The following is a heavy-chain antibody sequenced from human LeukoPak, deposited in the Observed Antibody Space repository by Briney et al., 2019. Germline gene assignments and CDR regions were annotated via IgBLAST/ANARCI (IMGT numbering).Heavy chain of an antibody. CDR1: GYTFTGYY. CDR3: ARAPTVTTDYYYYYYMDV. CDR2: INPNSGGT. J-gene: IGHJ6*03. D-gene: IGHD4-17*01. V-gene: IGHV1-2*02. Sequence: ASVKVSCKASGYTFTGYYMHWVRQAPGQGLEWMGWINPNSGGTNYAQKFQGRVTMTRDTSISTAYVELSRLRSDDTAVYYCARAPTVTTDYYYYYYMDVWGKGTTVTVSS.